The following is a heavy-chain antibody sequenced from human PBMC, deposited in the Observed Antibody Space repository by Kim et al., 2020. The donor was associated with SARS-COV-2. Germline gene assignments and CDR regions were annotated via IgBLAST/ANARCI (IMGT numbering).Heavy chain of an antibody. CDR1: GGSFSGYY. V-gene: IGHV4-34*01. Sequence: SETLSLTCAVYGGSFSGYYWSWIRQPPGKGLEWIGEINHSGSTNYNPSLKSRVTISVDTSKNQFSLKLSSVTAADTAVYYCARGYGSGSYQDYMDVWGKGTTVTVSS. D-gene: IGHD1-26*01. CDR2: INHSGST. J-gene: IGHJ6*03. CDR3: ARGYGSGSYQDYMDV.